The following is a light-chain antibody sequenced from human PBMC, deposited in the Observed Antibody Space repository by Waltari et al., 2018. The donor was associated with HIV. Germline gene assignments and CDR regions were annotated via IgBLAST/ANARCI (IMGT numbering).Light chain of an antibody. CDR1: SSDVVGINY. Sequence: QSALTKSASVSGSPGQSITIPCTGTSSDVVGINYVSWYQQHPGKAPKLVIYNVSNRPSGVSNRFSGSKSGNTASLTISGLQAEDEAEYYCSSYTSSNTVIFGGGTRVTVL. J-gene: IGLJ2*01. V-gene: IGLV2-14*01. CDR2: NVS. CDR3: SSYTSSNTVI.